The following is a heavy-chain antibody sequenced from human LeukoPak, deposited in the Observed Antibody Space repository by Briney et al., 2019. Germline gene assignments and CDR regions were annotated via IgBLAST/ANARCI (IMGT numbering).Heavy chain of an antibody. Sequence: SETLSLTCTVSGGSISTYHWSWIRQPPVKGLEWIGYIYYSGSTNYNPSLKSRVTISVDTSKNQFSLKLSSVTAADTAVYYCARIPGGYSSNWYYFAYWGQGTLVTVSS. CDR3: ARIPGGYSSNWYYFAY. CDR1: GGSISTYH. D-gene: IGHD6-13*01. J-gene: IGHJ4*02. CDR2: IYYSGST. V-gene: IGHV4-59*01.